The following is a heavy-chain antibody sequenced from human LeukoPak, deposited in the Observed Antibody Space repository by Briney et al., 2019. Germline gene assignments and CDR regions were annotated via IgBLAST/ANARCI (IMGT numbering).Heavy chain of an antibody. J-gene: IGHJ5*02. D-gene: IGHD6-13*01. CDR1: GFTFSSYV. Sequence: GGSLRLSCSASGFTFSSYVMHWVRQAPGTGLEYVSAISTNGVSTYYADSVKGRFTISRDNSKNTLYLQMSSLRAEDTAVYYCVKDYGSNWSNWFDPWGQGTLVTVSS. CDR3: VKDYGSNWSNWFDP. CDR2: ISTNGVST. V-gene: IGHV3-64D*06.